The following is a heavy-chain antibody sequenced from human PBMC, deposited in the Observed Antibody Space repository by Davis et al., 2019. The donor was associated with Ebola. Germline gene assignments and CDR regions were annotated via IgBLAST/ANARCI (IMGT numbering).Heavy chain of an antibody. Sequence: PSETLSPTCTVPGGSFSSRAYYWGWIRQPPGKGLEWIGSLFYSGDTYYTPSLKSRVTFSIDTSKNQFSLRLSSVTAADTAIYYCARDNYGSLDYWGQGTHVTVSS. V-gene: IGHV4-39*07. J-gene: IGHJ4*02. D-gene: IGHD1-26*01. CDR2: LFYSGDT. CDR3: ARDNYGSLDY. CDR1: GGSFSSRAYY.